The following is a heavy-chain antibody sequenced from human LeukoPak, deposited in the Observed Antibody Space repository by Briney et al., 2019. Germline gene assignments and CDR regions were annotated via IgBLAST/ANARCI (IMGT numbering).Heavy chain of an antibody. CDR1: GYTFTSYG. J-gene: IGHJ4*02. CDR2: IGAYNGNT. V-gene: IGHV1-18*01. Sequence: ASVKVSCKASGYTFTSYGISWVRQAPGQGLEWMGWIGAYNGNTNYAQKLQGRVTMTTDTSTSTAYMELRSLRSDDTAVYYCARAPRGVQRQLGSNDYWGQGTLVTVSS. CDR3: ARAPRGVQRQLGSNDY. D-gene: IGHD6-25*01.